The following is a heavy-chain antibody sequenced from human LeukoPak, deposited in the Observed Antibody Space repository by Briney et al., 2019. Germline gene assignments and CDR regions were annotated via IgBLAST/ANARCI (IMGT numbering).Heavy chain of an antibody. D-gene: IGHD3-3*01. CDR1: GGTFSSYT. CDR3: ASSTYYDFWSGYYGFDY. CDR2: INPNSGGT. Sequence: ASVKVSCKATGGTFSSYTISWVRQAPGQGLEWMGWINPNSGGTNYAQKFQGRVTMTRDTSISTAYMELSRLRSDDTAVYYCASSTYYDFWSGYYGFDYWGQGTLVTVSS. V-gene: IGHV1-2*02. J-gene: IGHJ4*02.